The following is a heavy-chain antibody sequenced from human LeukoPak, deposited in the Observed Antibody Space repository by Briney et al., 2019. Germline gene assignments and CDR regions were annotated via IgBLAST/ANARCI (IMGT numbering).Heavy chain of an antibody. D-gene: IGHD4-17*01. V-gene: IGHV3-53*01. Sequence: PGGSLRLSYAASGFVVSSNYMSWVRQAPGKGLEWVSVIYSGGTTYYADSVKGRFTISRDNSKNTLYLQMNTLRAEDTAVYYCAPYGWFDPWGQGTLVTVSS. J-gene: IGHJ5*02. CDR3: APYGWFDP. CDR2: IYSGGTT. CDR1: GFVVSSNY.